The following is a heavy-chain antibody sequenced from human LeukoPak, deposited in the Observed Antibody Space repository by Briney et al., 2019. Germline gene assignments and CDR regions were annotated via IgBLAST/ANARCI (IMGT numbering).Heavy chain of an antibody. CDR3: VRVAVAGNLKNWFDH. J-gene: IGHJ5*02. CDR1: GFTFSNYG. D-gene: IGHD6-19*01. CDR2: IWYDGSNK. Sequence: GGSLRPSCAASGFTFSNYGMHWVRQAPGKGLEWVAVIWYDGSNKYYADSVKGRFTISRDNSKNTLYLQMNSLRAEDTAVYYCVRVAVAGNLKNWFDHWGQGTPVTVSS. V-gene: IGHV3-33*01.